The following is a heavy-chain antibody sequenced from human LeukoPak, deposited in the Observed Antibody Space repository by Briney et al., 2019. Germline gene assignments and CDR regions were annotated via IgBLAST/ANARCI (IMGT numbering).Heavy chain of an antibody. D-gene: IGHD5-12*01. CDR2: INRDGSST. CDR1: GFTFRTSW. V-gene: IGHV3-74*01. CDR3: ATDREYSQEP. J-gene: IGHJ5*02. Sequence: GGSLRLSCGASGFTFRTSWMHWVRQAPGKGLIWVSFINRDGSSTNYVDSVKGRFTISRDNAKNTLYLQMNRLRDEDTAVYYCATDREYSQEPWGQGTLVTVSS.